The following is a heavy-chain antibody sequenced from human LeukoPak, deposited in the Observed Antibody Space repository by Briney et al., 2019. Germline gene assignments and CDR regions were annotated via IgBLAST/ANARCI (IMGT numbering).Heavy chain of an antibody. J-gene: IGHJ4*02. V-gene: IGHV4-39*07. Sequence: PSETLSLTCTVSGGSISSGDYYWTWIRQPPGKGLEWIGEINHSGSTNYNPSLKSRVTISVDTSKSQFSLKLSSVTAADTAVYYCARGVYYYGSGSYYYWGQGTLVTVSS. CDR2: INHSGST. D-gene: IGHD3-10*01. CDR1: GGSISSGDYY. CDR3: ARGVYYYGSGSYYY.